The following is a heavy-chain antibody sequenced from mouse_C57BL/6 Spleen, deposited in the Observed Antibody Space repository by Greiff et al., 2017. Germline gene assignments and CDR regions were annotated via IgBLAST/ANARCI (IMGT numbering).Heavy chain of an antibody. Sequence: QVQLQQSGAELVKPGASVKLSCKASGYTFTSYWMHWVKQRPGQGLEWIGMIHPNSGSTNYNEKFKSKATLTVDKSSSTAYMQLSSLTSEDSAVYYCARGITTVVAGGYYAMDYWGQGTSVTVSS. V-gene: IGHV1-64*01. D-gene: IGHD1-1*01. CDR3: ARGITTVVAGGYYAMDY. CDR2: IHPNSGST. CDR1: GYTFTSYW. J-gene: IGHJ4*01.